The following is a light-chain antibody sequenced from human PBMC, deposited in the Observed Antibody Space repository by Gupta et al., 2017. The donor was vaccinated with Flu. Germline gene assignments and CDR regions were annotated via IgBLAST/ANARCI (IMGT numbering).Light chain of an antibody. V-gene: IGKV1-6*01. CDR1: KNIRDE. Sequence: GDTVSITCRASKNIRDELGWYQQKPGRAPQLLIYGASILHSGAPSRFSGESSGTIFTLTISGLRPEDSATYYCLQDYNYPRTFGQGTRLAI. J-gene: IGKJ2*01. CDR3: LQDYNYPRT. CDR2: GAS.